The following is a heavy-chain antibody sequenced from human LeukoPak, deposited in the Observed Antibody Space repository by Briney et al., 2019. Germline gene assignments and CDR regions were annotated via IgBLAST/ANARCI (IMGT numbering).Heavy chain of an antibody. J-gene: IGHJ6*02. CDR3: ARDPGIVVVPAAPDYYYGMDV. CDR1: EFTFSSYS. D-gene: IGHD2-2*01. CDR2: IKQDGSEK. V-gene: IGHV3-7*01. Sequence: GGSLRLSCAASEFTFSSYSMNWVRQAPGKGLEWVANIKQDGSEKYYVDSVKGRFTISRDNAKNPLYLQMNSLRAEDTAVYYCARDPGIVVVPAAPDYYYGMDVWGQGTTVTVSS.